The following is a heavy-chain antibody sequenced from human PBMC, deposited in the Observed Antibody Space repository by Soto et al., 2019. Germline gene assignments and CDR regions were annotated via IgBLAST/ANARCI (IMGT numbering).Heavy chain of an antibody. CDR3: ARGEWELRDYYYGMDV. V-gene: IGHV1-69*13. CDR1: GGTFISYA. CDR2: IIPIFGTA. Sequence: XSVKVSFKASGGTFISYAISWVRQAPGQGLEWMGGIIPIFGTANYAQKFQGRVTITADESTSTAYMELSSLRSEDTAVYYCARGEWELRDYYYGMDVWGQGTTVTVSS. J-gene: IGHJ6*02. D-gene: IGHD1-26*01.